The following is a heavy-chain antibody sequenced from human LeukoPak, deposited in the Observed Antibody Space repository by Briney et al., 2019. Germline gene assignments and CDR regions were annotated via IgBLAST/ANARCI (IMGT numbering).Heavy chain of an antibody. CDR1: GFTFDDHA. CDR2: ISGDGDST. V-gene: IGHV3-43*02. Sequence: GGSLRLSSAASGFTFDDHAMHWVRQTPGKGLEWVSLISGDGDSTYYADSVKGRFTISRDSSKNSLYLQMNSLRAEYTAVYYCARDWGGWNTPSYFDYWGQGTLVTVSS. D-gene: IGHD1/OR15-1a*01. CDR3: ARDWGGWNTPSYFDY. J-gene: IGHJ4*02.